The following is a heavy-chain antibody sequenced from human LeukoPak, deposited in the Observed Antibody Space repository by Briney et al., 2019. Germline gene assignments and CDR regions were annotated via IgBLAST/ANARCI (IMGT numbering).Heavy chain of an antibody. V-gene: IGHV3-30*07. J-gene: IGHJ3*02. D-gene: IGHD3-16*02. CDR3: ARVNRGDAFDI. Sequence: DSLKGRFTISRDNSKNTLYLQMKSLRAEDTAVYYCARVNRGDAFDIWGQGTLVTVSS.